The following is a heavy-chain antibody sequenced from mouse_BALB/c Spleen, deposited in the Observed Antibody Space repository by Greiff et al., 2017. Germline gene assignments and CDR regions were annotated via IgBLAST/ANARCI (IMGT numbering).Heavy chain of an antibody. CDR2: ISTYYGDA. CDR3: ARSGYYGSSPAWFAY. D-gene: IGHD1-1*01. J-gene: IGHJ3*01. Sequence: VQLQQSGAELVRPGVSVKISCKGSGYTFTDYAMHWVKQSHAKSLEWIGGISTYYGDASYNQKFKGKATMTVDKSSSTAYMELARLTSEDSAIYYCARSGYYGSSPAWFAYWGQGTLVTVSA. V-gene: IGHV1S137*01. CDR1: GYTFTDYA.